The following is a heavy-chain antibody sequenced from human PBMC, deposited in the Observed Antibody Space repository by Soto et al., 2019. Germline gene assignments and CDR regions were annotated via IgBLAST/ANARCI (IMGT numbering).Heavy chain of an antibody. D-gene: IGHD6-19*01. Sequence: LSLTCTVSGGSISSYYWSWIRQPPGKGLEWIGYIYYSGSTNYNPSLKSRVTISVDTSKNQSSLKLSSVTAADTAVYYCARHKTVAGPFDYWGQGTLVTVSS. CDR3: ARHKTVAGPFDY. J-gene: IGHJ4*02. CDR2: IYYSGST. CDR1: GGSISSYY. V-gene: IGHV4-59*08.